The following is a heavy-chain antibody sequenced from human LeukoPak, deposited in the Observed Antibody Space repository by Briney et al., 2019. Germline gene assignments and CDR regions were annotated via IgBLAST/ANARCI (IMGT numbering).Heavy chain of an antibody. J-gene: IGHJ3*02. Sequence: GGSLRLSCAASGFTFSSYAMSWVRQAPGKGLEWVSAISGSGGSTYYADSVKGRFTISRDNSKNTLYLQMNSLRAEDTAVYYCAKGTVLRFLEWLLERGDAFDIWGQGTMVTVSS. CDR3: AKGTVLRFLEWLLERGDAFDI. CDR1: GFTFSSYA. CDR2: ISGSGGST. D-gene: IGHD3-3*01. V-gene: IGHV3-23*01.